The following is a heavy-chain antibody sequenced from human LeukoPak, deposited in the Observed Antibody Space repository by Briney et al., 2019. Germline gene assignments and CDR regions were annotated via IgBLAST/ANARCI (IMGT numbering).Heavy chain of an antibody. CDR1: GGSISSSSYY. Sequence: SETLSLTXTVSGGSISSSSYYWGWIRQPPGKGLEWIGSIYYSGSTYYNPSLKSRVTISVDTSKNQFSLKLSSVTAADTAVYYCARHCSSTSCYTGWFDPWGQGTLVTVSS. CDR2: IYYSGST. V-gene: IGHV4-39*01. CDR3: ARHCSSTSCYTGWFDP. J-gene: IGHJ5*02. D-gene: IGHD2-2*02.